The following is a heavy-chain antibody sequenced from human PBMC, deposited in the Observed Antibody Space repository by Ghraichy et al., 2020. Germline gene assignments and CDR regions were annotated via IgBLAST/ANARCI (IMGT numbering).Heavy chain of an antibody. CDR1: GFTFDDYT. Sequence: GESLRLSCAASGFTFDDYTMHWVRQAPGKGLEWVSLITWDGGSTYSADSVKGRFTISRDNSKNSLYLQMISLRTEDTALYYCAKGYSSGWYQYFFDYWGQGTLVTVSS. J-gene: IGHJ4*02. CDR3: AKGYSSGWYQYFFDY. D-gene: IGHD6-19*01. V-gene: IGHV3-43*01. CDR2: ITWDGGST.